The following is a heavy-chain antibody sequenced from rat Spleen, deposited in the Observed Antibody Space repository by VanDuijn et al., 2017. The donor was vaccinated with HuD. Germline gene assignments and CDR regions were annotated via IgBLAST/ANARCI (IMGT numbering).Heavy chain of an antibody. CDR3: ATGLFPRAAIFAY. V-gene: IGHV5-19*01. Sequence: EVQLVESGGGLVQPGRSLKLSCAASGFIFSNYGMHWIRQGPTKGLEWVASISPIGVNTYNRDSVKGRFTISRVNAKSTLYLQMDSLRSEDTATYYCATGLFPRAAIFAYWGQGTLVTVSS. J-gene: IGHJ3*01. CDR2: ISPIGVNT. D-gene: IGHD1-2*01. CDR1: GFIFSNYG.